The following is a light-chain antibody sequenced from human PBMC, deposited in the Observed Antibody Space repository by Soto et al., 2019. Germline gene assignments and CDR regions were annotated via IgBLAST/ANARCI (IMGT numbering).Light chain of an antibody. CDR2: HAS. CDR1: QSISSD. Sequence: ELVLTQSPATLSVSPGERVTLSCRASQSISSDLAWYQQKPGQAPSLLIYHASTRATGIPARFSGSGSGTEFTITISSLQSEDFAVYYCQQYNNWPPNTFGGGTKG. CDR3: QQYNNWPPNT. V-gene: IGKV3-15*01. J-gene: IGKJ4*01.